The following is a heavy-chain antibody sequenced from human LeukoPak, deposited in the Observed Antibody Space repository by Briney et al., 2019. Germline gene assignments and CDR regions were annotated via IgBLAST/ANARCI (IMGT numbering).Heavy chain of an antibody. J-gene: IGHJ4*02. Sequence: GGSLRLSCAASGFTFSSYWMHWVRQSPGKGLEWVSRVSESGVRTDYAASVKGRFTVSRDNSKNMVYLQMNSLRAEDTAVYYCVMRGGDYWGQGTLVTVSS. CDR2: VSESGVRT. CDR3: VMRGGDY. V-gene: IGHV3-23*01. CDR1: GFTFSSYW. D-gene: IGHD3-10*01.